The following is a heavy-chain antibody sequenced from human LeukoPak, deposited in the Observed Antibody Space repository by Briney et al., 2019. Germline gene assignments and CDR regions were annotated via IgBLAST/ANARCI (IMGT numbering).Heavy chain of an antibody. D-gene: IGHD1-26*01. Sequence: PGRSLRLSCAASGFTFSSYAMLWVRQAPGKGLEWVAVISYDGSNKYYADSVKGRFTISRDNSKNTLYLQMNSLRAEDTAVYYCARSSRGATTKPSVLSHMDVWGKGTTVTVSS. V-gene: IGHV3-30*01. CDR2: ISYDGSNK. CDR1: GFTFSSYA. J-gene: IGHJ6*03. CDR3: ARSSRGATTKPSVLSHMDV.